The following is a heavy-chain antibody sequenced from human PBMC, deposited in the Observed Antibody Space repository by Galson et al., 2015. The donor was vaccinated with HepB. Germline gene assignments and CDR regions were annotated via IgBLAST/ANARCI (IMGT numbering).Heavy chain of an antibody. CDR2: INPSGGST. D-gene: IGHD3-9*01. J-gene: IGHJ3*02. Sequence: SVKVSCKASGYTFTSYYMHWVRQAPGQGLEWMGIINPSGGSTSYAQKFQGRVTMTRDTSTSTVYMELSSLRSEDTAVYYCATLYYNDILTGYSADAFDIWGQGTMVTVSS. V-gene: IGHV1-46*01. CDR1: GYTFTSYY. CDR3: ATLYYNDILTGYSADAFDI.